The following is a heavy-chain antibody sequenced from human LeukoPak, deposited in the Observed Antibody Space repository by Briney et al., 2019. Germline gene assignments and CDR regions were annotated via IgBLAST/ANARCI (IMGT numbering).Heavy chain of an antibody. J-gene: IGHJ5*02. V-gene: IGHV4-39*02. CDR3: ARDIVVVPAATTYWFDP. D-gene: IGHD2-2*01. Sequence: SETLSLTCTVSGGSISSSSYYWGWIRQPPGKGLEWIGSIYYSGSTYYNPSLKSRVTISVDTSKNQFSLKLSSVTAADTAVYYCARDIVVVPAATTYWFDPWGQGTLVTVSS. CDR2: IYYSGST. CDR1: GGSISSSSYY.